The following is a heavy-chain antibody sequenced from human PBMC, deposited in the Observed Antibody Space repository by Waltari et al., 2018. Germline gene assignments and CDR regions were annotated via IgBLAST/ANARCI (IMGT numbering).Heavy chain of an antibody. CDR2: TRNKENSXST. CDR1: GXTFSDPY. V-gene: IGHV3-72*01. CDR3: VRSXXASPMDV. Sequence: EVQLVASGGDLVQPGGXLRLSXTGSGXTFSDPYIXWVRQAPGKGVEWLGLTRNKENSXSTVYAASVKGRXTIXRDXSXNXAYLQMNXXXIDDXAIYYCVRSXXASPMDVXGQGTTVTVXS. J-gene: IGHJ6*02.